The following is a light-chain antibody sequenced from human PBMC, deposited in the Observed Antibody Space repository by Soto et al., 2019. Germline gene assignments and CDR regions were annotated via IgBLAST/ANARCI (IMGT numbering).Light chain of an antibody. CDR1: QSVDGK. Sequence: EIVMTQSPVTLSVSPGERATLSCRASQSVDGKLAWYQQKPGQAPRLLIYGASTRATGIPARFSGSGSGTEFTLTISSLQSEDFAVYYCQQYSTYPYIFGQGTKVEIK. CDR2: GAS. V-gene: IGKV3-15*01. CDR3: QQYSTYPYI. J-gene: IGKJ2*01.